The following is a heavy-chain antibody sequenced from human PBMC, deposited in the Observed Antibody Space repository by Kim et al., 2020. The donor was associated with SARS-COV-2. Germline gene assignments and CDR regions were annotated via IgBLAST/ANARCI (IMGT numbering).Heavy chain of an antibody. J-gene: IGHJ3*01. CDR1: GFTFSGSA. CDR3: ASVRGTTLAFWDAFDY. CDR2: IRSKAYSYAT. D-gene: IGHD1-1*01. V-gene: IGHV3-73*01. Sequence: GGSLRLSCAASGFTFSGSAMHWVRQASGKGLEWVGRIRSKAYSYATAYAASVKARFTISRDDSKNTAHLQMSSLKTEDTAVYYCASVRGTTLAFWDAFDYWGQGTMVTVSS.